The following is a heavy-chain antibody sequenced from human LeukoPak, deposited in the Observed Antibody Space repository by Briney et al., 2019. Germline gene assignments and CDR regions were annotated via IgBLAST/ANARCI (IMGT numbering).Heavy chain of an antibody. Sequence: SQSLSLTCAVSGDTISSYSAGWNCLTPSPARGREWRVRAYYRSNYYLYYAGSVKIRITINQDTSKHKLCLHLTAVTPEDTAVYYCARGGLVRGLINSLIAFDIWDQGTMVTVSS. V-gene: IGHV6-1*01. CDR1: GDTISSYSAG. D-gene: IGHD3-10*01. CDR2: AYYRSNYYL. J-gene: IGHJ3*02. CDR3: ARGGLVRGLINSLIAFDI.